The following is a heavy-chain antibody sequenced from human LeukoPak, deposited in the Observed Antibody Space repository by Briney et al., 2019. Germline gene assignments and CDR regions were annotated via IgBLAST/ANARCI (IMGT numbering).Heavy chain of an antibody. D-gene: IGHD3-22*01. CDR2: MSGSGGST. Sequence: GGSLRLSCAASGFTFSSYAMSWVRQAPGKGLEWVSAMSGSGGSTYYADSVKGRFTISRDNSKNTLYLQMNSLRAEDTAVYYCAKATYDSSGPDAFDIWGQGTMVTVSS. CDR3: AKATYDSSGPDAFDI. CDR1: GFTFSSYA. V-gene: IGHV3-23*01. J-gene: IGHJ3*02.